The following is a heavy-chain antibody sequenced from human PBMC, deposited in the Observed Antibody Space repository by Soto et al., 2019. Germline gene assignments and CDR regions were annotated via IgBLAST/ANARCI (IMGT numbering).Heavy chain of an antibody. V-gene: IGHV3-74*01. J-gene: IGHJ4*02. CDR1: GFTLRSYW. D-gene: IGHD3-9*01. Sequence: AGGSLRLSCAATGFTLRSYWMHWVRQTPGKGLVWVSRINSDGSSTTYADSVRGRFTISRDNAKNALYLQMNSLGVEDTAVYYCASPDILTGYYGFDYWGRGTLVTVSS. CDR3: ASPDILTGYYGFDY. CDR2: INSDGSST.